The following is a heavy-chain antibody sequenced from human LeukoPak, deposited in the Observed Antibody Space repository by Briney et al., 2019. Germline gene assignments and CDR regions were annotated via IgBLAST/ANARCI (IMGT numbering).Heavy chain of an antibody. CDR2: IIPILGTA. J-gene: IGHJ6*04. CDR3: ARGQDIVVVPAANRVNYYYGMDV. Sequence: SVKVSCKASGGTFSSYAISWVRQAPGQGLEWMGGIIPILGTANYAQKFQGRVTITADESTSTAYMELSSLRSEDTAVYYCARGQDIVVVPAANRVNYYYGMDVWGKGTTVTVSS. D-gene: IGHD2-2*01. CDR1: GGTFSSYA. V-gene: IGHV1-69*13.